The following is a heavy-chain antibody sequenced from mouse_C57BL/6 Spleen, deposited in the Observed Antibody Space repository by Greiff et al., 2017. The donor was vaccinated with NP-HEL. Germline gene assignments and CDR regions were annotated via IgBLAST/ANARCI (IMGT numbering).Heavy chain of an antibody. D-gene: IGHD6-1*01. Sequence: QVQLRQPGAELVKPGASVKLSCKASGYTFTSYWMHWVKQRPGQGLEWIGMIHPNSGSTNYNEKFKSKATLTVDKSSSTAYMQLSSLTSEDSAVYYCAEVYNEYFDVWGTGTTVTVSS. J-gene: IGHJ1*03. CDR1: GYTFTSYW. CDR3: AEVYNEYFDV. V-gene: IGHV1-64*01. CDR2: IHPNSGST.